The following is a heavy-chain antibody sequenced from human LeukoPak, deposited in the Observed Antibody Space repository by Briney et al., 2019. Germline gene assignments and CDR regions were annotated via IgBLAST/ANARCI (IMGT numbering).Heavy chain of an antibody. J-gene: IGHJ3*02. V-gene: IGHV3-33*01. D-gene: IGHD4-17*01. CDR3: ARGGLSTIDYGDYWDGAFDI. Sequence: GGSLRLSCAASGFTFSSYGMHWVRRAPGKGLEWVAAIWYDGSNKYYADSVKGRFTISRDNSKNTLYLQMNSLRAEDTAVYYCARGGLSTIDYGDYWDGAFDIWGQGTMVTVSS. CDR1: GFTFSSYG. CDR2: IWYDGSNK.